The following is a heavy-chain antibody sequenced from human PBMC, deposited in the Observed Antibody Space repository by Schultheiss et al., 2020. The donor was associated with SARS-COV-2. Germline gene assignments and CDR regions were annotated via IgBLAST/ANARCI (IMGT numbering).Heavy chain of an antibody. J-gene: IGHJ6*04. CDR3: ARGGGPYCSSTSCYTGV. Sequence: GGSLRLSCAASGFTFSSYAMHWVRQAPGKGLEWVSSISSSSSYIYYADSVKGRFTISRDNSKNTLYLQMNSLRAEDTAVYYCARGGGPYCSSTSCYTGVWGKGTTVTVSS. V-gene: IGHV3-21*01. CDR1: GFTFSSYA. CDR2: ISSSSSYI. D-gene: IGHD2-2*02.